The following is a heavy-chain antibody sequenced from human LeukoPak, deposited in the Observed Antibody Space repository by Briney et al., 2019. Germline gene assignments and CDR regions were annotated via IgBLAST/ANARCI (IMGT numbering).Heavy chain of an antibody. Sequence: GGSLRLSCVGSGFTFSNAWVSWVRLTPEKGLEWLGRAKSETDGGTIDHAAPVNGRFNISRDDSSNTVFLQMSSLKIEDTAVYYCTIDRLFFQFWGQGSLVTVSS. CDR2: AKSETDGGTI. V-gene: IGHV3-15*01. CDR3: TIDRLFFQF. J-gene: IGHJ4*02. CDR1: GFTFSNAW. D-gene: IGHD3-16*02.